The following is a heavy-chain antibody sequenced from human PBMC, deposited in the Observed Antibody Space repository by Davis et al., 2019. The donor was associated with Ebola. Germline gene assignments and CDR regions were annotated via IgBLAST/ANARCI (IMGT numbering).Heavy chain of an antibody. Sequence: AASVKVSCKASGYTFTSYGISWVRQAPGQGLEWMGWISAYNGNTNYAQNVQGRVTKTTDTSTSTAYMEVGCLRSDDTAVYYCARAQFPTTNDHWGQGTLVTVSS. D-gene: IGHD1-1*01. CDR1: GYTFTSYG. CDR3: ARAQFPTTNDH. J-gene: IGHJ4*02. CDR2: ISAYNGNT. V-gene: IGHV1-18*04.